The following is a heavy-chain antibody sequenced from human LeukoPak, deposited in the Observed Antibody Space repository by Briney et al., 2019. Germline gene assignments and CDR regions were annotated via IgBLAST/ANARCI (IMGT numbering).Heavy chain of an antibody. CDR1: GFTFSTYS. CDR2: SSSSSSSI. V-gene: IGHV3-21*01. J-gene: IGHJ4*02. D-gene: IGHD2-15*01. CDR3: AKCRCDGCYNLDY. Sequence: GGSVRLPCVASGFTFSTYSMSWVRQAPGKALDWLSSSSSSSSSIYYADSVKGRFTISRDNAKNSLYLQMNSLRAEDTAVYYCAKCRCDGCYNLDYWGQGTLVTVAS.